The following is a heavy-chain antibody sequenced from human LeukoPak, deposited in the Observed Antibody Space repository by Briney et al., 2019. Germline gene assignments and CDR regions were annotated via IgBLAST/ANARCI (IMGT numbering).Heavy chain of an antibody. CDR1: GGSISSSSYY. J-gene: IGHJ4*02. V-gene: IGHV4-39*02. CDR2: IYYSGST. CDR3: ARESSGYPYYFDF. D-gene: IGHD3-22*01. Sequence: SETLSLTCTVSGGSISSSSYYWGWIRQPPGKGLEWIGSIYYSGSTYYNPSLKSRVTISVDTSKNQFSLKLSSVTAADTAVYYCARESSGYPYYFDFWGQGTLVTLSS.